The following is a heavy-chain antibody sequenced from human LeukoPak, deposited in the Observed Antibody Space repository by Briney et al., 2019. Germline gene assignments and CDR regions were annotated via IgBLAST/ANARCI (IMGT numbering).Heavy chain of an antibody. J-gene: IGHJ4*02. CDR1: GFTFSSYA. V-gene: IGHV3-30*04. CDR2: ISHDGSNK. D-gene: IGHD5-18*01. Sequence: GRSLRLSCAASGFTFSSYAMHWVRQAPGKGLEWVAVISHDGSNKYYADSVKGRFTISRDNSKNTLYLQMNSLSAEYTAVYYYARGQLWYTPDYWGQGTLVTVSS. CDR3: ARGQLWYTPDY.